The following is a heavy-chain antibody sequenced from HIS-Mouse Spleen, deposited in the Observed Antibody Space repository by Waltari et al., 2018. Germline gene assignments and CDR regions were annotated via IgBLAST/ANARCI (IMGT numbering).Heavy chain of an antibody. D-gene: IGHD6-13*01. J-gene: IGHJ2*01. CDR1: GGSISSSSSY. V-gene: IGHV4-39*07. Sequence: QLQLQESGPGLVKPSETLSLTCTFSGGSISSSSSYWGWLRQPPGKGLEWIGSIYYSGRTYYNPSLKSRVTISVDTSKNQFSLKLSSVTAADTAVYYCAREIPYSSSWYDWYFDLWGRGTLVTVSS. CDR2: IYYSGRT. CDR3: AREIPYSSSWYDWYFDL.